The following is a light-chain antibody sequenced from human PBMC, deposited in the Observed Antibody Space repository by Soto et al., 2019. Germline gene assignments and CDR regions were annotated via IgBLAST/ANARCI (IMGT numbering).Light chain of an antibody. Sequence: QMTQSPSTLSASVGDRVTITCRASQTISRSLAWYQQKPGKAPKLLIYDDSTLESGVPSRFGGSGSGTEFTLTISSLQTDDFATYYCQQCNSYPYTFGQGTRLEIK. J-gene: IGKJ2*01. CDR3: QQCNSYPYT. CDR1: QTISRS. CDR2: DDS. V-gene: IGKV1-5*01.